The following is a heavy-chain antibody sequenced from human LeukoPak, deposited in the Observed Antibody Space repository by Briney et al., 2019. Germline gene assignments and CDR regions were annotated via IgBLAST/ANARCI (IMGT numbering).Heavy chain of an antibody. J-gene: IGHJ5*02. D-gene: IGHD6-19*01. CDR3: ARAGIGIEVAGTIHNWFDP. CDR1: GASISSGNYY. V-gene: IGHV4-61*02. Sequence: PSETLSLTCTVSGASISSGNYYGSWIRQPAGKGLEWIGRVYTSGTATYNPSLKSRVTISVDTSKNQFSLKLTSVTAADTAVYYCARAGIGIEVAGTIHNWFDPWGQGTQVTVSS. CDR2: VYTSGTA.